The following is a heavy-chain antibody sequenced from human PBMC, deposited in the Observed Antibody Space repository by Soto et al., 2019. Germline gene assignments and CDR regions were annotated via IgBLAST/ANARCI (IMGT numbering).Heavy chain of an antibody. Sequence: EVQLVETGGGLIQPGGSLRLSCAASGFTVSSNYMSWVRQAPGKGLEWVSVIFSTGSTYYADSVKGRFTISRDNSKNTLYLQMNSLTAEDTAVYYYASNEYGSSSTPFDYWGQGTLVTVSS. D-gene: IGHD6-6*01. V-gene: IGHV3-53*02. CDR3: ASNEYGSSSTPFDY. CDR2: IFSTGST. J-gene: IGHJ4*02. CDR1: GFTVSSNY.